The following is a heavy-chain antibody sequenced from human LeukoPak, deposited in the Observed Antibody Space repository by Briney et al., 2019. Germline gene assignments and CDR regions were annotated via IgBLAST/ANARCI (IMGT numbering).Heavy chain of an antibody. D-gene: IGHD3-22*01. V-gene: IGHV1-24*01. CDR2: FDPEDGET. CDR1: GYTLTELS. CDR3: ARVSHDSSGYYPYYFDY. Sequence: ASVNVSCKVSGYTLTELSMHWVRQAPGKGLEWMGGFDPEDGETIYAQKFQGRVTMTEDTSTDTAYMELSSLRSEDTAVYYCARVSHDSSGYYPYYFDYLGQGTLVPVSS. J-gene: IGHJ4*02.